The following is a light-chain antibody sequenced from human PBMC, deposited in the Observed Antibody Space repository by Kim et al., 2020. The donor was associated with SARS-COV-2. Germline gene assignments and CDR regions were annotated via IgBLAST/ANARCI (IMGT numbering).Light chain of an antibody. CDR1: TSTIGSNL. CDR3: STWDDSVNGPV. CDR2: KNN. J-gene: IGLJ3*02. Sequence: GQRVTISCSGSTSTIGSNLVYWYQQLPGTAPKLLIYKNNQRPSGVPDRFSGSKSGTSASLAISGLRSEDEADYYCSTWDDSVNGPVFGGGTQLTVL. V-gene: IGLV1-47*01.